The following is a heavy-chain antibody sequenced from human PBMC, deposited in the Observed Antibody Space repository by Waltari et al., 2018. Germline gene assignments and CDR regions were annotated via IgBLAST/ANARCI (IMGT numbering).Heavy chain of an antibody. J-gene: IGHJ2*01. V-gene: IGHV4-39*01. CDR3: ARQSPRRIDL. CDR2: IYYSGST. CDR1: GGSISSSSYY. Sequence: QLQLQESGPGLVKPSETLSLTCTVSGGSISSSSYYWGWIRQPPGKGLEWIGSIYYSGSTYYNPSLKSRVTISVDTSKNQFSLKLSSVTTADTAVYYCARQSPRRIDLWGRGTLVTVSS.